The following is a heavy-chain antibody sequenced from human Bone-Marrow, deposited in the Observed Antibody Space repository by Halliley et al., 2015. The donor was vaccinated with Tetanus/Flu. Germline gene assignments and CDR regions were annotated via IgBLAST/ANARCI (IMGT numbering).Heavy chain of an antibody. D-gene: IGHD6-25*01. J-gene: IGHJ4*02. Sequence: TLSLTCTVSGDSLSRSSYYWGWIRQSPGKGLQWIGSIFYSGSAYYNPSLRSRVSISLDTSKNQFSLTLHSATAADTAVYFCASPGHSYESSGNFDYWGQGILVTVSS. CDR2: IFYSGSA. V-gene: IGHV4-39*01. CDR1: GDSLSRSSYY. CDR3: ASPGHSYESSGNFDY.